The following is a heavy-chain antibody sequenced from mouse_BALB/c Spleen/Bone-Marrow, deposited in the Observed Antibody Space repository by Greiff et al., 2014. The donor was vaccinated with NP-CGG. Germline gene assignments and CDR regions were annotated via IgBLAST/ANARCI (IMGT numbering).Heavy chain of an antibody. J-gene: IGHJ4*01. V-gene: IGHV1S137*01. CDR2: ISGYYGDA. D-gene: IGHD2-14*01. CDR1: GYTFTDHA. Sequence: VKLMESGAKLVRPGVSVKISCKGSGYTFTDHAIHWVKRSHAKSLEWIGVISGYYGDAIYNQKFKGKATMTVDKSSSTAYMEFARLTSEDSAIYYCARSGKVRNAMDYWGQGTSVTVSS. CDR3: ARSGKVRNAMDY.